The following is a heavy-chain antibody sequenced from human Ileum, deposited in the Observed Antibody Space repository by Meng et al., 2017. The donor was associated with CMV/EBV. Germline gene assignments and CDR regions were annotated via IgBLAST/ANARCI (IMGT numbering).Heavy chain of an antibody. Sequence: SLKISCAASGFTYVGHAMHWVRQAPGKGLVWVSGISWNSGSIGYADSVKGRFTISRDNAKNSLYLQMNSLRAEDTALYYCAKGGYYDSSGFVDIWGQGTMVTVSS. CDR1: GFTYVGHA. CDR3: AKGGYYDSSGFVDI. D-gene: IGHD3-22*01. CDR2: ISWNSGSI. V-gene: IGHV3-9*01. J-gene: IGHJ3*02.